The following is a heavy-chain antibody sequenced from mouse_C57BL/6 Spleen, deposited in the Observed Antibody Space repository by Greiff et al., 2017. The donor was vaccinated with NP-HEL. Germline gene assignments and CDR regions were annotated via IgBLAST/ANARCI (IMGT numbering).Heavy chain of an antibody. CDR2: IYPGDGDT. V-gene: IGHV1-80*01. CDR1: GYAFSSYW. D-gene: IGHD1-1*01. J-gene: IGHJ1*03. CDR3: AREFITTSYGYFDV. Sequence: VQLQQSGAELVKPGASVKISCKASGYAFSSYWMNWVKQRPGKGREWIGQIYPGDGDTNYNGKFKGKATLTADKSSSTAYMQLSSLTSEDSAVYFCAREFITTSYGYFDVWGTRTTVTVSS.